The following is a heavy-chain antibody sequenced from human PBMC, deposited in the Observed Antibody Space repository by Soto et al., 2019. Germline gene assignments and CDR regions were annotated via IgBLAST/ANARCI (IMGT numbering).Heavy chain of an antibody. J-gene: IGHJ4*02. CDR2: IYWDDDK. V-gene: IGHV2-5*02. CDR1: GFSLSTSGVG. CDR3: ALRNHMVRGVMGGDYFDY. Sequence: QITLKESGPTLVKPTQTLTLTCTFSGFSLSTSGVGVGWIRQPPGKALEWLALIYWDDDKRYSPSLKSRLTITKHTSKNQLVLTMTNMDPVDTATYYCALRNHMVRGVMGGDYFDYWGQGTLVTVSS. D-gene: IGHD3-10*01.